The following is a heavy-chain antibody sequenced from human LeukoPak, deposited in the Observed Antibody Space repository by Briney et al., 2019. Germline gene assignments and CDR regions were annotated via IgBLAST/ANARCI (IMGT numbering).Heavy chain of an antibody. V-gene: IGHV3-30*02. CDR2: IRYDGSNK. Sequence: PGGSLRLSCAASGFTFSSYWMSWVRQAPGKGLEWVAFIRYDGSNKYYADSVKGRFTISRDNSKNTLYLQMNSLRAEDTAVYYCARDYYDSSGYSYGMDVWGQGTTVTVSS. CDR3: ARDYYDSSGYSYGMDV. D-gene: IGHD3-22*01. J-gene: IGHJ6*02. CDR1: GFTFSSYW.